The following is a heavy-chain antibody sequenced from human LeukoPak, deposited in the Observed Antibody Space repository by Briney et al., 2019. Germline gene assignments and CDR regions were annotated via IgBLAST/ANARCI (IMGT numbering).Heavy chain of an antibody. CDR1: GGSFSGYY. CDR2: INHSGST. J-gene: IGHJ5*02. Sequence: SETLSLTCAAYGGSFSGYYWSWIRQPPGKGLEWIGEINHSGSTNYNPSLKSRVTISVDTSENQFSLKLSSVTAADTAVYYCARGPEGVGSFDPWGQGTLVTVSS. V-gene: IGHV4-34*01. D-gene: IGHD1-14*01. CDR3: ARGPEGVGSFDP.